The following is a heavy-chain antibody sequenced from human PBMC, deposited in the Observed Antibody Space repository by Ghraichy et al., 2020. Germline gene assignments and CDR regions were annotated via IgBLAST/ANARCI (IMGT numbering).Heavy chain of an antibody. V-gene: IGHV4-39*01. CDR3: ARHWQQLVGFDY. CDR2: IYYSGST. CDR1: GDSITSNTYY. J-gene: IGHJ4*02. D-gene: IGHD6-13*01. Sequence: SETLSLTCTVSGDSITSNTYYWGWIRQPPGKGLEWIGSIYYSGSTYYSPSLRSRVTISVDTSKNQFSLKLTSVTAEDTAVYYCARHWQQLVGFDYWGQGTLVTVSS.